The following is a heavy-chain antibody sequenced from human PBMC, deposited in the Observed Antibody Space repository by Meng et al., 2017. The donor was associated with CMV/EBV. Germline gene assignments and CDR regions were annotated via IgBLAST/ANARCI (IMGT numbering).Heavy chain of an antibody. D-gene: IGHD2-21*01. CDR3: ARGSYYRYVIDY. J-gene: IGHJ4*02. Sequence: VQPQGSDPGLFWPSATLSLTCTVSGGSIRSFYWSWIRQPAGKGLEWIGRIYTSGSTNYNPSLKSRVTMSVDTSKNQFSLKLSSVTAADTAVYYCARGSYYRYVIDYWGQGTLVTVSS. V-gene: IGHV4-4*07. CDR2: IYTSGST. CDR1: GGSIRSFY.